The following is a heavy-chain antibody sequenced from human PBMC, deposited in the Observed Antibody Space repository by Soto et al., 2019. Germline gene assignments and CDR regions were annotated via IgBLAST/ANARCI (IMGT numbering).Heavy chain of an antibody. D-gene: IGHD6-13*01. V-gene: IGHV4-34*01. J-gene: IGHJ4*02. CDR3: ARTYSSSWSPFDY. CDR2: INQSGST. Sequence: SETLSLTCAVYGGSFSGYYWSWIRQPPGKGLEWIGEINQSGSTNYNPSLKSRVTISVDTSKNQFSLKLSSVTAADTAVYYCARTYSSSWSPFDYWGQGTLVTV. CDR1: GGSFSGYY.